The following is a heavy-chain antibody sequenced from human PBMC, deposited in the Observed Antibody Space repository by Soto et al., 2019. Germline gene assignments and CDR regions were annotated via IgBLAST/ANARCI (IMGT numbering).Heavy chain of an antibody. CDR3: AKDLRFKYHGTPPLASFHN. J-gene: IGHJ4*01. Sequence: GGSLRLSCAASGFTFTNYAMNWVRQAPGKGLEWVSAISGSGGNTYYADSVRGRFTISRDNSKNTLHLQMNSLRADDTAVYYCAKDLRFKYHGTPPLASFHNWGYGTLRTV. CDR2: ISGSGGNT. V-gene: IGHV3-23*01. D-gene: IGHD1-1*01. CDR1: GFTFTNYA.